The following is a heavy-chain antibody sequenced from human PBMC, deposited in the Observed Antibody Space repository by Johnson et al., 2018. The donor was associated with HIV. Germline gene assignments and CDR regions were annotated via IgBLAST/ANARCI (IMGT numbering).Heavy chain of an antibody. CDR1: GFTVSSNY. CDR3: TTTNLELMDDAFDI. V-gene: IGHV3-66*01. Sequence: VQLVESGGGLVQPGGSLRLSCAASGFTVSSNYMSWVRQAPGKVLEWVSVIYSGGSTYYADSVKGRFTISRDDSKNTLYLQMNSLKTEDTAVYYCTTTNLELMDDAFDIWGQGTMVTVSS. D-gene: IGHD1-7*01. CDR2: IYSGGST. J-gene: IGHJ3*02.